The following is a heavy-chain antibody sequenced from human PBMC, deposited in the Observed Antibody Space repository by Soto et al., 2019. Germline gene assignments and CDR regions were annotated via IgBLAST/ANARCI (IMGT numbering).Heavy chain of an antibody. J-gene: IGHJ6*03. Sequence: QVQLQQWGAGLLKPSETLSLTCAVYGGSFSGYYWSWIRQPPGKGLEWIGEINHSGSTNYNPSLKSRVTVSVYTSKNQFSMKLSSVTAADTAVYYCARGYCSSTSCPTGPGYYYYYMDVWGKGTTVTVS. V-gene: IGHV4-34*01. CDR3: ARGYCSSTSCPTGPGYYYYYMDV. D-gene: IGHD2-2*01. CDR2: INHSGST. CDR1: GGSFSGYY.